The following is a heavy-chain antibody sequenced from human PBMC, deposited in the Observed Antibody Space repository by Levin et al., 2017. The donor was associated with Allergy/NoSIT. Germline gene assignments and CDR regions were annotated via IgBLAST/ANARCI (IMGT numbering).Heavy chain of an antibody. CDR1: GFSLTSSGVG. J-gene: IGHJ4*02. D-gene: IGHD3-22*01. CDR3: AYSHLPGIDYYLLHGNY. CDR2: IYWDDNK. V-gene: IGHV2-5*02. Sequence: SGPTLVKPTQTLTLTCTFSGFSLTSSGVGVGWIRQPPGKALEWLGVIYWDDNKRYSPSLKSRLTFTKDTSKNQAVLTLTNMDPMDTATYFCAYSHLPGIDYYLLHGNYWGQGTLVTVSS.